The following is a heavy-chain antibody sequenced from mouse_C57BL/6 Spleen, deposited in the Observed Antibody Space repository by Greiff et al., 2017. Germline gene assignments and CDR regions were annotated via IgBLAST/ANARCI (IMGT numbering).Heavy chain of an antibody. CDR3: ARSGYYNYYAMDY. D-gene: IGHD2-3*01. CDR1: GFTFSSYG. V-gene: IGHV5-6*01. J-gene: IGHJ4*01. CDR2: ISSGGSYT. Sequence: EVKLMESGGDLVKPGGSLKLSCAASGFTFSSYGMSWVRQTPDKRLEWVATISSGGSYTYYPDSVKGRFTISRDNAKNTLYLQMSSLKSEDTAMYYCARSGYYNYYAMDYWGQGTSVTVSS.